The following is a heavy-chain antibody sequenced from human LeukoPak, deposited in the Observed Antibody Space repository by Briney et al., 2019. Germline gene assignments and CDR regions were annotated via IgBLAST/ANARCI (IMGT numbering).Heavy chain of an antibody. J-gene: IGHJ4*02. Sequence: PSETLSLTCTVSGGSIRSSSYYWGWIRQPPGKGLEWIASIYYSGSTYYNPSLKSRFTISVDTSKNQFSLRLSSVTAADTAVYYCASNWGGDEYYFDYWGQGSLVTVSS. D-gene: IGHD7-27*01. CDR1: GGSIRSSSYY. V-gene: IGHV4-39*01. CDR2: IYYSGST. CDR3: ASNWGGDEYYFDY.